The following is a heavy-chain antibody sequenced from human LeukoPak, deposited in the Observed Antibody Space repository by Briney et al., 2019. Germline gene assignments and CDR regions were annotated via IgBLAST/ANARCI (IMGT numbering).Heavy chain of an antibody. CDR3: AREVVVGGGNWFDP. V-gene: IGHV1-69*04. Sequence: GASVKVSCKASGGTFSSYAISWVRQAPGQGLEWMGRIIPILGIANYAQKFQGRVTITADKSTSTAYMELSSLRSEDTAVYYCAREVVVGGGNWFDPWGQGTLVTVSS. D-gene: IGHD2-2*01. CDR1: GGTFSSYA. CDR2: IIPILGIA. J-gene: IGHJ5*02.